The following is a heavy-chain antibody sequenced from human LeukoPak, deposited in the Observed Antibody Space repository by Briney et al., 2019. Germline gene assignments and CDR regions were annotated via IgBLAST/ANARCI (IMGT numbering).Heavy chain of an antibody. V-gene: IGHV4-61*08. J-gene: IGHJ3*02. CDR2: IDYSVTT. CDR3: ARGRRSSGRHDAFDI. Sequence: SETLSLTCAVSGGSISSGGYSWSWIRLPPGKRLEWIGYIDYSVTTNYNPSLKSRVTMSLDTSRNQFSLKLNSVTAADTAIYYCARGRRSSGRHDAFDIWGQGTVVIVSS. D-gene: IGHD6-19*01. CDR1: GGSISSGGYS.